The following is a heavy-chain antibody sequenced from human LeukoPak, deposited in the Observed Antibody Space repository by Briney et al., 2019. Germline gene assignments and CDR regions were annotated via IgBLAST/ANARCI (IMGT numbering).Heavy chain of an antibody. CDR1: GYTFTSYG. V-gene: IGHV1-18*01. J-gene: IGHJ4*02. CDR2: ISAYNGNT. D-gene: IGHD2-2*01. Sequence: ASVKVSCKASGYTFTSYGISWVRRAPGQGLEWMGWISAYNGNTNYAQKLQGRVTMTTDTSTSTAYMELRSLRSDDTAVYYCARVPYCSSTSCFLFDYWGQGTLVTVSS. CDR3: ARVPYCSSTSCFLFDY.